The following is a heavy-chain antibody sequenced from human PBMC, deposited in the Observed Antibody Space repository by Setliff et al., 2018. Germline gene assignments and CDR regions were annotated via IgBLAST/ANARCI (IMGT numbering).Heavy chain of an antibody. Sequence: PSETLSLTCTVSGGSISSSSYYWGWIRQPPGKGLEWIGSIYYSGSTYYNPSLKSRVTISVDTSKNQFSLKLSSVTAADTAVYFCAKEHVVISFVNNVHHHYGMDVWGQGTTVTVSS. V-gene: IGHV4-39*07. CDR1: GGSISSSSYY. D-gene: IGHD2-21*01. J-gene: IGHJ6*02. CDR3: AKEHVVISFVNNVHHHYGMDV. CDR2: IYYSGST.